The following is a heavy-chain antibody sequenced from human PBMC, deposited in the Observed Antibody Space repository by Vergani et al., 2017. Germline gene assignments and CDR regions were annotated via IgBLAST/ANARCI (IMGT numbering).Heavy chain of an antibody. V-gene: IGHV3-30*02. CDR1: GFTFSNYG. CDR2: IRYDGSNT. D-gene: IGHD4-11*01. J-gene: IGHJ4*02. Sequence: QVQLVESGGGVVQPGGSLRLSCGASGFTFSNYGMHWVRQATGKGLEWVTFIRYDGSNTYYADSVKGRITISRDNSKNTLFLQMNSLRPEDTAVYYCARDTVTGSRYFDYWGQGTLVTVAS. CDR3: ARDTVTGSRYFDY.